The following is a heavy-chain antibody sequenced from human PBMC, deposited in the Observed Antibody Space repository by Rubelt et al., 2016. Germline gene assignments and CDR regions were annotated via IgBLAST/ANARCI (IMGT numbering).Heavy chain of an antibody. V-gene: IGHV1-18*01. J-gene: IGHJ2*01. Sequence: QVQLVQSGAEVKKPGASVKVSCKASGYTFTSYGISWVRQAPGQGLAWMGWISAYNGNTNYAQKRQGRVTMTPDPSTGTAYMELRSLRSDDPAVYYCARDRIRIAARQGWYFDLWGRGTLVTVSS. CDR3: ARDRIRIAARQGWYFDL. CDR2: ISAYNGNT. D-gene: IGHD6-6*01. CDR1: GYTFTSYG.